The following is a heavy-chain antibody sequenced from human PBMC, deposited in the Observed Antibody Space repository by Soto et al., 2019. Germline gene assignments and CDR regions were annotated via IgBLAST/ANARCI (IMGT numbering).Heavy chain of an antibody. J-gene: IGHJ6*02. CDR1: GGTFSSYA. D-gene: IGHD6-6*01. CDR3: ARAVAYSSSNYYYYGMDV. CDR2: IIPIFGTA. V-gene: IGHV1-69*01. Sequence: QVQLVQSGAEVKKPGSSVKVSCKASGGTFSSYAISWVRQAPGQGLEWMGGIIPIFGTANYAQKFQGRVTITADESTSTAYMELSSLRSEDTAVYYCARAVAYSSSNYYYYGMDVWGQGTTVTVSS.